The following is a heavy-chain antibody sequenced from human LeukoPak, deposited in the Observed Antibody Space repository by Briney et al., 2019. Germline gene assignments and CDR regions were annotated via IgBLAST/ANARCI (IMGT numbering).Heavy chain of an antibody. D-gene: IGHD3-22*01. Sequence: GGSLRLSCAASGIIFSSYGMNWVRQVPGKGLEWVSCISAASSYIFYADLVKGRFTISRDNAKNSLYLQMDSLRVEDTAVYYCATFDSSGHFWGQGTLVTVSS. CDR1: GIIFSSYG. J-gene: IGHJ4*02. CDR2: ISAASSYI. CDR3: ATFDSSGHF. V-gene: IGHV3-21*01.